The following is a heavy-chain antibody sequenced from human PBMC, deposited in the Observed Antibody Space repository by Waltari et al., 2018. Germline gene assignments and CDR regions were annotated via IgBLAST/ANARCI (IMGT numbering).Heavy chain of an antibody. Sequence: QVQLVQSGAEVKKPGSSVKVSCQASGGTFSSFSISWVRPAPGQGLEWIGRIIPILGIANYAQKFQGRVTITADKSTSTAYMELSSLRSEDTAVYYCARDSYYYDSSGYRPFDYWGQGTLVTVSS. CDR1: GGTFSSFS. J-gene: IGHJ4*02. CDR3: ARDSYYYDSSGYRPFDY. D-gene: IGHD3-22*01. V-gene: IGHV1-69*09. CDR2: IIPILGIA.